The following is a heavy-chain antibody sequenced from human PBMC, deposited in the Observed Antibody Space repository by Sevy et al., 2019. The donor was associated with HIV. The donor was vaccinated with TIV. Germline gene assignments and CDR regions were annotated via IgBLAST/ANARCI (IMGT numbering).Heavy chain of an antibody. CDR2: TYYKSKWYS. J-gene: IGHJ2*01. CDR3: ARSVAALDFWYFDL. D-gene: IGHD6-19*01. V-gene: IGHV6-1*01. Sequence: SQTLSLTCAISGDSVSSNNAAWNWIRQSPSRGLEWLGRTYYKSKWYSHYAVSVKSRMTINPDTSKNQFSLQLNSVTPEDTAVYYCARSVAALDFWYFDLWGRGTLATVSS. CDR1: GDSVSSNNAA.